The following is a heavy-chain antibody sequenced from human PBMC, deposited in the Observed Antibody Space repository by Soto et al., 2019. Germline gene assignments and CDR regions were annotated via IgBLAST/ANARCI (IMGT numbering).Heavy chain of an antibody. CDR1: GYTFTSYD. D-gene: IGHD3-10*01. J-gene: IGHJ3*02. Sequence: QVQLVQSGAEVKKPGASVKVSCKASGYTFTSYDINWVRQATGQGLEWMGWMNPNSGNTGYAQKFQGRVTMPXNKSISTDYMELSSLRSENTAVYYCARGFNYYASGDDAFDIWGQGTMVTVSS. CDR3: ARGFNYYASGDDAFDI. V-gene: IGHV1-8*01. CDR2: MNPNSGNT.